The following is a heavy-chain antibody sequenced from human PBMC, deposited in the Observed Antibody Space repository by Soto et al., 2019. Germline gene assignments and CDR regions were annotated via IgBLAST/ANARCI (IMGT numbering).Heavy chain of an antibody. J-gene: IGHJ4*02. CDR2: IYYSGST. Sequence: KPSETLSLTCTVSGGSITNAYYFWGWVRQPPGKGLEWIGSIYYSGSTYYNPSLKSRVTISVDTSRNQFSLKLSSVTAADTAVYYCVSPQRRLVSFFDSWGQGTLVTVSS. CDR1: GGSITNAYYF. CDR3: VSPQRRLVSFFDS. D-gene: IGHD3-9*01. V-gene: IGHV4-39*01.